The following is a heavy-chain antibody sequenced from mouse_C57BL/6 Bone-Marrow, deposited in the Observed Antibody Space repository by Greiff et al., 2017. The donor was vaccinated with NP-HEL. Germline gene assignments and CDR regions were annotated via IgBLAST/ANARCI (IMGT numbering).Heavy chain of an antibody. CDR3: ARALTGTDFDY. CDR1: GFTFSDYY. J-gene: IGHJ2*01. V-gene: IGHV5-16*01. D-gene: IGHD4-1*01. Sequence: EVKLMESEGGLVQPGSSMKLSCTASGFTFSDYYMAWVRQVPEKGLEWVANINYDGSSTYYLDSLKSRFIISRDNAKNILYLQMSSLKSEDTATYYCARALTGTDFDYWGQGTTLTVSS. CDR2: INYDGSST.